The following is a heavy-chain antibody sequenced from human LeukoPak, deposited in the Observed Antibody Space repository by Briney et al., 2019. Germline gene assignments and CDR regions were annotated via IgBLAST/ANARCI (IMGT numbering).Heavy chain of an antibody. CDR1: GYSISSGYY. Sequence: SETLSLTCTVSGYSISSGYYWSWIRQSPGKGLEWIGEINHSGSTNYNPSLKSRVTISVDTSKNQFSLKLSSVTAADTAVYYCASTYSGYDFGYWGQGTLVTVSS. J-gene: IGHJ4*02. CDR2: INHSGST. CDR3: ASTYSGYDFGY. V-gene: IGHV4-38-2*02. D-gene: IGHD5-12*01.